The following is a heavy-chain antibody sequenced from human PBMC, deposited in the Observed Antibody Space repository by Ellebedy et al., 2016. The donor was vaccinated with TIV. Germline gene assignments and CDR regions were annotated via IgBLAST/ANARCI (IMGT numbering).Heavy chain of an antibody. CDR2: ISGSGGST. CDR1: GFTFSSYA. J-gene: IGHJ4*02. V-gene: IGHV3-23*01. Sequence: GESLKISCAASGFTFSSYAMSWVRQAPGKGLEWVSAISGSGGSTYYADSVKGRFTISRDNSKNTLYLQMNSLRAEDTAVYYCEKDYSSGWPDYWGQGTLVTVSS. CDR3: EKDYSSGWPDY. D-gene: IGHD6-19*01.